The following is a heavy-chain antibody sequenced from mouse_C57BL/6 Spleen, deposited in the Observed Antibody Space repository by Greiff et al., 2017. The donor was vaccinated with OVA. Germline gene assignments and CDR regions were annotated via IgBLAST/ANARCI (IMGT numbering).Heavy chain of an antibody. Sequence: QVQLQQSGPELVKPGASVKMSCKASGYTFTNYCMHWVKQSPGQGLEWIGNINPSNGGTNYNEKFNSKATLTVDKSSSTAYMQLSSLTSEDSAVYYCARWFFAMDYWGQGTSVTVSA. D-gene: IGHD2-2*01. CDR2: INPSNGGT. CDR1: GYTFTNYC. J-gene: IGHJ4*01. CDR3: ARWFFAMDY. V-gene: IGHV1-53*01.